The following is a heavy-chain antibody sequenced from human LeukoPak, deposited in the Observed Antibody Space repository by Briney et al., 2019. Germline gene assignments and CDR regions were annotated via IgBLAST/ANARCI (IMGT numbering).Heavy chain of an antibody. D-gene: IGHD1-26*01. CDR2: IYYSGST. J-gene: IGHJ4*02. Sequence: PSQTLSLTCTVSGGSISIGGYYWNWIRQPPGKGLEWIGLIYYSGSTNYNPSLTSRVTISVDTSKNQFSLKLRSVTAADTAVYYCAGDSVGFDSWGQGTLVTVSS. CDR3: AGDSVGFDS. V-gene: IGHV4-61*08. CDR1: GGSISIGGYY.